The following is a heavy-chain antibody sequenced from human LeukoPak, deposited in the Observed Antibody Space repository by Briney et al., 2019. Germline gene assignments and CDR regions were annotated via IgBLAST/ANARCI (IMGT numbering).Heavy chain of an antibody. V-gene: IGHV4-61*08. Sequence: SETLSLTCTVSGGSISSGDYYWSWIRQPPGKGLEWIGYIYYSGSTNYNPSLKSRVTISVDTSKNQFSLKLSSVTAADTAVYYCARVVRRDYFDYWGQGTLVTVSS. CDR2: IYYSGST. CDR1: GGSISSGDYY. CDR3: ARVVRRDYFDY. J-gene: IGHJ4*02.